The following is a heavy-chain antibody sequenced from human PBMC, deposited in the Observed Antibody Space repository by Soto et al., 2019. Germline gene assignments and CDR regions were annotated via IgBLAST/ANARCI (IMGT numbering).Heavy chain of an antibody. Sequence: EASVKVSCKASGYTFTSYAMHWVRQAPGQRLEWMGWINAGNGNTKYSQKFQGRVTVTRDTSASTAYMELSSLRSEDTAVYYCARDGSSGWYSVDYWGQGTLVTVSS. CDR3: ARDGSSGWYSVDY. CDR2: INAGNGNT. J-gene: IGHJ4*02. V-gene: IGHV1-3*01. D-gene: IGHD6-19*01. CDR1: GYTFTSYA.